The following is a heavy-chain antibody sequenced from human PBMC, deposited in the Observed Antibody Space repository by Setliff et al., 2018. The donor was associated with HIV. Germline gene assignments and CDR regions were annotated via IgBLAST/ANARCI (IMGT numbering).Heavy chain of an antibody. CDR3: ARYSYGYVRDLRFDP. CDR2: IYYSGST. CDR1: GDSIDRSNFF. D-gene: IGHD5-18*01. Sequence: SETLSLTCTVSGDSIDRSNFFWTWIRQPPGKGLEWIGNIYYSGSTYYNPSLKSRVTISVDTSKNHFSLKLTSVTAADTAVYYCARYSYGYVRDLRFDPWGQGTLVTVSS. J-gene: IGHJ5*02. V-gene: IGHV4-39*07.